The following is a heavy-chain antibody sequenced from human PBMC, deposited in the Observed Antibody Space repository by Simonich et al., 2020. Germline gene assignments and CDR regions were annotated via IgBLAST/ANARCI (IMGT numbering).Heavy chain of an antibody. V-gene: IGHV4-39*01. CDR3: ARHAGFAFDI. Sequence: QLQLQESGPGLVKPSETLSLTCTVSGGSISSSRYYWGWIRQPPGKGLEWIGGIYYRGGTYYNPSLKCRVTLSVDTSKNQFSLKLSSVTAADTAVYYCARHAGFAFDIWGQGTMVTVSS. CDR2: IYYRGGT. CDR1: GGSISSSRYY. J-gene: IGHJ3*02. D-gene: IGHD6-13*01.